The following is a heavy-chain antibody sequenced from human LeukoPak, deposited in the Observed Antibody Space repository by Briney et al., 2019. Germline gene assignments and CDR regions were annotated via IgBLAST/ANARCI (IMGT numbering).Heavy chain of an antibody. CDR3: ARERSASHNSDYRTGY. D-gene: IGHD3-22*01. CDR2: IWDDGSKE. V-gene: IGHV3-33*01. Sequence: GRSLGLSCAASGFTFANYGIHWVRQAPGKGLEWVGLIWDDGSKESYADSVKGRFAVSRDQSRNTAYLQMNSLRAEDTAVYYCARERSASHNSDYRTGYWGQGTLVIVSS. CDR1: GFTFANYG. J-gene: IGHJ4*02.